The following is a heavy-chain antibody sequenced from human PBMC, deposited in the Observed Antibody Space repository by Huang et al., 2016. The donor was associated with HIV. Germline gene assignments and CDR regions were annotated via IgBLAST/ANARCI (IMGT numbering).Heavy chain of an antibody. V-gene: IGHV3-7*01. CDR2: IKQDGSEK. CDR1: GFTFSSYW. Sequence: EVQLVESGGGLVQPGGSLRLSCTASGFTFSSYWMSWVRQAPGKGLVWVANIKQDGSEKNYVDAVKGRFSISRDNAKNSLYLQMNSLRAEDTAVYYCARRLRYYYGSGRTSGYFDYWGQGTLVTVSS. J-gene: IGHJ4*02. D-gene: IGHD3-10*01. CDR3: ARRLRYYYGSGRTSGYFDY.